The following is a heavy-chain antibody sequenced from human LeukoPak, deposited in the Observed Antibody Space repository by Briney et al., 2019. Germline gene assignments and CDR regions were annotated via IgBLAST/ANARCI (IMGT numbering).Heavy chain of an antibody. CDR2: IKQDGSEK. J-gene: IGHJ4*02. Sequence: GGSLRLSCVASGFSFNSYRMTWVRQAPGKGLAWVANIKQDGSEKQYVDSVKGRFAISRDNAKKSLYLQINTLRAEDTAVYYCVRGPHIAATSYWGQGTLVTVSS. CDR1: GFSFNSYR. D-gene: IGHD6-25*01. CDR3: VRGPHIAATSY. V-gene: IGHV3-7*03.